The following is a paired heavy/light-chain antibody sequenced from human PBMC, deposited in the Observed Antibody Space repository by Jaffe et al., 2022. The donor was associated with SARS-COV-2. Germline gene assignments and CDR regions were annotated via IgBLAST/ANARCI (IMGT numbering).Heavy chain of an antibody. CDR3: ASHSRGESATSNSWFDP. Sequence: QLQLQESGPGLVKPSETLSLTCTVSGGSLSSRNYYWTWIRQPPGKGLEWIGSIYYTGSTYYNPSLKSRITISVDTSRIQFSLRLNSVTAADTAVYYCASHSRGESATSNSWFDPWGQGTLVTVSP. CDR2: IYYTGST. V-gene: IGHV4-39*01. CDR1: GGSLSSRNYY. D-gene: IGHD1-26*01. J-gene: IGHJ5*02.
Light chain of an antibody. Sequence: DIVMTQSPDSLAVSLGERATINCKSSQSVLYSSNNKNYLAWYQQKPGQPPKLLIYWASTRESGVPDRFSGSGSGTDFTLTISSLQAEDVAVYYCQQYDSTPYTFGQGTKVEIK. J-gene: IGKJ2*01. CDR1: QSVLYSSNNKNY. V-gene: IGKV4-1*01. CDR2: WAS. CDR3: QQYDSTPYT.